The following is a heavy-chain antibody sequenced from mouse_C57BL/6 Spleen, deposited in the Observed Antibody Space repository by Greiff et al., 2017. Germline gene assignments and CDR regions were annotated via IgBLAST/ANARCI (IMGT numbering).Heavy chain of an antibody. CDR1: GFTFSDYY. Sequence: EVQLMESEGGLVQPGSSMKLSCTASGFTFSDYYMAWVRQVPEKGLEWVANINYDGSSTYYLDSLKSRFIISRDNAKNILYLQMSSLKSEDTATYYCARDNYSNFYFDYWGQGTTLTVSS. J-gene: IGHJ2*01. CDR3: ARDNYSNFYFDY. V-gene: IGHV5-16*01. D-gene: IGHD2-5*01. CDR2: INYDGSST.